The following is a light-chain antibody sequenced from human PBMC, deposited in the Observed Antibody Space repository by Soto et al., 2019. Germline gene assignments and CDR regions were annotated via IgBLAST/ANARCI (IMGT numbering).Light chain of an antibody. Sequence: EMVLTQFPAILSVSPGERVTLSCRASQGIRNSLAWYQQKPGQAPRLLMYGASTRATGVPARFSGSGSGTEFTLTISSLQSEDFALYYCLQYNNWPPLTFGGGTKVDIK. CDR1: QGIRNS. J-gene: IGKJ4*01. V-gene: IGKV3-15*01. CDR3: LQYNNWPPLT. CDR2: GAS.